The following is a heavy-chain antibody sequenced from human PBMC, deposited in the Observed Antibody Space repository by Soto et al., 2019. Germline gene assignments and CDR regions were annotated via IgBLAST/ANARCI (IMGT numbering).Heavy chain of an antibody. J-gene: IGHJ4*02. D-gene: IGHD4-17*01. V-gene: IGHV4-31*03. Sequence: QVQLQESGPGLVKPSQTLSLTCTVSGGSISSGGYYWSWIRQHPGKGLEWLGYIYYSGSTYSNPSFKSRVTIPVDTSKIMSSLPRSSVTDAETAVYYCTRSSQSPVTTVDYWGQGTLVTVAA. CDR1: GGSISSGGYY. CDR3: TRSSQSPVTTVDY. CDR2: IYYSGST.